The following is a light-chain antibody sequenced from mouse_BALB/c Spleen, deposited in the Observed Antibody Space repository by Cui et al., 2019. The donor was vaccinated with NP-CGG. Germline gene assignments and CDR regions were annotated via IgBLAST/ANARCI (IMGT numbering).Light chain of an antibody. Sequence: QAVVTQESALTTSPGDTVTLTCPSSTGAVTTSNYANWVQEKPDHLFTGLIGGTNNRAPGFPARFSGSLIGDKAALTITGAQTEDEAIYFCALWYSNHWVFGGGTKLTVL. CDR1: TGAVTTSNY. CDR3: ALWYSNHWV. CDR2: GTN. V-gene: IGLV1*01. J-gene: IGLJ1*01.